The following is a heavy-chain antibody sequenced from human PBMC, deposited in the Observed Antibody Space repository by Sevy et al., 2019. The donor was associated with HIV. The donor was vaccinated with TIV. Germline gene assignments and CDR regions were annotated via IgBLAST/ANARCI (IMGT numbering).Heavy chain of an antibody. CDR3: ARSYSDASGYSTFDY. D-gene: IGHD3-22*01. J-gene: IGHJ4*02. CDR1: GFTFSSHS. CDR2: LSSSSTYI. Sequence: GGFLRLSCAASGFTFSSHSMSWVRQAPGKGLEWVSSLSSSSTYIFHADSVKGRFTISRDNAKNSLYLQMNSLRAEDTAVYYCARSYSDASGYSTFDYWGQGTLVTVSS. V-gene: IGHV3-21*01.